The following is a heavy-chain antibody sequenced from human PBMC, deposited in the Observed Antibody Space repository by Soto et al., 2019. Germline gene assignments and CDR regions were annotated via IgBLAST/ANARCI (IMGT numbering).Heavy chain of an antibody. D-gene: IGHD3-10*01. Sequence: PGGSLRLSCAASGFTFSSYSMNWVRQAPGKGLEWVSYISSSSSTIYYADSVKGRFTISRDNAKNSLYLQMNSLRDEDTAVYYCARTGSITMVRGVIYGMDVWGQGTTVTVSS. V-gene: IGHV3-48*02. CDR1: GFTFSSYS. CDR2: ISSSSSTI. J-gene: IGHJ6*02. CDR3: ARTGSITMVRGVIYGMDV.